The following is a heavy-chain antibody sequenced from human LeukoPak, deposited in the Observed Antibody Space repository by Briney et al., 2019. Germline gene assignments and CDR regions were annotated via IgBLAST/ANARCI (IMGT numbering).Heavy chain of an antibody. CDR3: ARGRYSSGWYNWFDP. CDR2: IYHSGST. J-gene: IGHJ5*02. V-gene: IGHV4-38-2*02. CDR1: GYSISSGYY. D-gene: IGHD6-19*01. Sequence: KPSETLSLTCTVSGYSISSGYYWGWVRAPPGEGLEWIGSIYHSGSTYYNPSLKSRVTISVDTSKNQFSLKLSSVTAADTAVYYCARGRYSSGWYNWFDPWGQGTLVTVSS.